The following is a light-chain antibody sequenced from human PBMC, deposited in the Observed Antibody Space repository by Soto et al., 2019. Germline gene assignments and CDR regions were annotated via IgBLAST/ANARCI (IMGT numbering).Light chain of an antibody. V-gene: IGLV2-14*01. CDR3: SSSTSNNFYV. Sequence: QSVLTQPASVSGSPGQSITISCTGTGSDISAYNYVSWYQQHPGKAPKLMIYEVGDRPSGLSNRFSGSKSGNTASLTISRLQAEDEADYYCSSSTSNNFYVFGTGTKVTVL. CDR2: EVG. CDR1: GSDISAYNY. J-gene: IGLJ1*01.